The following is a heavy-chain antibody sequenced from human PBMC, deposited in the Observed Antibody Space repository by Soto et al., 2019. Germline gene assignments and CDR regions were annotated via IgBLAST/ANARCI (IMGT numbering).Heavy chain of an antibody. V-gene: IGHV1-69*02. CDR1: GGSFSSYT. J-gene: IGHJ3*02. CDR3: ALDSGSDVFDI. CDR2: IVPMVGRT. Sequence: QVQLVQSGAEVKKTGSSVKVSCKASGGSFSSYTISWVRQAPGQGLEWMGRIVPMVGRTIYAQKFQGRVAISADKSTTTAYMDLSNLASEDTAMYYCALDSGSDVFDILGQGTLVTVSS. D-gene: IGHD3-10*01.